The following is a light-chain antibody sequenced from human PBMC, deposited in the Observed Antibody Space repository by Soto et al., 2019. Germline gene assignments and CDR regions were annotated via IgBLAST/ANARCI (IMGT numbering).Light chain of an antibody. CDR3: QHCQSFPIT. J-gene: IGKJ5*01. CDR2: DAS. V-gene: IGKV1-5*01. Sequence: DIQMTQSPSTLSASAGDRVTITCRASQSIKRWLAWYQQKPGKAPKLLINDASSLECGVPSRFNGSGSWTEFTLTVSSLQPDDFATYSFQHCQSFPITFGQETRQEVK. CDR1: QSIKRW.